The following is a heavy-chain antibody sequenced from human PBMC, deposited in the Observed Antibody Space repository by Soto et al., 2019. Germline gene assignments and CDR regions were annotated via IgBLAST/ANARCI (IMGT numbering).Heavy chain of an antibody. CDR2: YVHEDGET. CDR3: ATPVYRSGWPFDY. D-gene: IGHD6-19*01. CDR1: GYTLTELS. J-gene: IGHJ4*02. Sequence: ASVKSFCKVSGYTLTELSMHWGLQDPGKRLEWRGGYVHEDGETIYAQKFQGRVTMTEDKTTNTAYMEQSSLRCEDTAVYYCATPVYRSGWPFDYWGQGTMVTVSS. V-gene: IGHV1-24*01.